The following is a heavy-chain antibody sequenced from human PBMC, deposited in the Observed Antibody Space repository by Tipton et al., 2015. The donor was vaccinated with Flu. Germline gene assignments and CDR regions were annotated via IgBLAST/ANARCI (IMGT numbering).Heavy chain of an antibody. V-gene: IGHV1-8*01. CDR2: MNPNSGNT. D-gene: IGHD3-9*01. Sequence: QVQLVQSGAEVKKPGASVKVSCKASGYTFTSYDINWVRQATGRGLEWMGWMNPNSGNTGYAQKFQGRVTMTRNTSISTAYMELSSLRSEDTAVYYCARGYFDWLLAYYYYYGMDVWGQGTTVTVSS. CDR1: GYTFTSYD. J-gene: IGHJ6*02. CDR3: ARGYFDWLLAYYYYYGMDV.